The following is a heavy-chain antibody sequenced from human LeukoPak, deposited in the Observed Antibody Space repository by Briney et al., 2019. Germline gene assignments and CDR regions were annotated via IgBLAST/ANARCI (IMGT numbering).Heavy chain of an antibody. J-gene: IGHJ6*02. CDR2: IYHSGST. D-gene: IGHD2-2*01. CDR1: GGSISSGGYS. CDR3: ARDGVRAFSHAPYYYYGMDV. Sequence: PSETLSLTCAVSGGSISSGGYSWSWIRQPPGKGLEWIGYIYHSGSTYYNPSLKSRVTISVDTSKNQFSLKLSSVTAADTAVYYCARDGVRAFSHAPYYYYGMDVWGQGTTVTVSS. V-gene: IGHV4-30-2*01.